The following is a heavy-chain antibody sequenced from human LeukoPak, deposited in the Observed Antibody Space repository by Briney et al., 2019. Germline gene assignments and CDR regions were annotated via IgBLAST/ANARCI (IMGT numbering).Heavy chain of an antibody. J-gene: IGHJ4*02. Sequence: GGSLRLSCAASGFTFSDYWMTWVRQAPGKGLEWVANIKQDGSEKDYVDSVKGRFTISRDNAKNSLYLQMNSLRAEDTAVYYCARGYYFDYWGQGILVTVSS. CDR1: GFTFSDYW. CDR2: IKQDGSEK. CDR3: ARGYYFDY. V-gene: IGHV3-7*01.